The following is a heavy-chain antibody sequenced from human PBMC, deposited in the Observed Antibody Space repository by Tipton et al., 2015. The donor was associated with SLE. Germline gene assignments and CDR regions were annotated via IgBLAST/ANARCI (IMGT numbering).Heavy chain of an antibody. J-gene: IGHJ4*02. Sequence: VQLVQSGGGLVQPGGTLRLSCAASGFTFSRYGMSWVRQTPGKGLEWVSGVSGSGGSTDYADSVKGRFTISRDISENTLYLQMNSLRVGDTALYYCAKGVGSGLPSLFDYWGQGTLVTVSS. CDR3: AKGVGSGLPSLFDY. CDR2: VSGSGGST. D-gene: IGHD6-19*01. CDR1: GFTFSRYG. V-gene: IGHV3-23*04.